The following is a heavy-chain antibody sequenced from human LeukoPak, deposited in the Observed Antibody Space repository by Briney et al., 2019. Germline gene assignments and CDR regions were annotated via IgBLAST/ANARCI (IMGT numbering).Heavy chain of an antibody. D-gene: IGHD4-17*01. CDR2: IYSGDSHT. CDR3: ASARHGDYVWDY. Sequence: GESLKISCKGSGYSFTYWIGWVRQMPGKGLEWMGIIYSGDSHTKYSPFFQGRVTISADKSISTAYLQWSSLEASDTAMYYCASARHGDYVWDYWGQGTLVTVSS. CDR1: GYSFTYW. V-gene: IGHV5-51*01. J-gene: IGHJ4*02.